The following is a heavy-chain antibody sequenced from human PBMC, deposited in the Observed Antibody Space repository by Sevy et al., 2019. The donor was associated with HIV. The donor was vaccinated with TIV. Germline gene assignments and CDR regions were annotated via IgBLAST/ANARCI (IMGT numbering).Heavy chain of an antibody. CDR2: IYYSGST. D-gene: IGHD2-21*01. CDR1: GGSISSYY. Sequence: SETLSLTCTVSGGSISSYYWSWIRQPPGKGLESIGYIYYSGSTNYNPSLKSRVTISVDTSKNQFSLKLSSVTAADTAVYYCARGSRAYCGGDCYGSLAKALTIDYWGQGTLVTVSS. J-gene: IGHJ4*02. CDR3: ARGSRAYCGGDCYGSLAKALTIDY. V-gene: IGHV4-59*01.